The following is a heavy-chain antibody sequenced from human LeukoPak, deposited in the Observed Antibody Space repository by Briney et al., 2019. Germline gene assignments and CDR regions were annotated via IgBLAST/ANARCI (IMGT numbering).Heavy chain of an antibody. D-gene: IGHD3-9*01. CDR3: ARARDLTGYYNVDYFDY. V-gene: IGHV4-30-4*01. CDR1: GGSICSCDYY. J-gene: IGHJ4*02. CDR2: IYYSGST. Sequence: SETLSLTCTVSGGSICSCDYYWSWIRQPPGKGLEWIGYIYYSGSTYYNPSLKSRVTISVDTSKNQFSLKLSSVTAADTAVYYCARARDLTGYYNVDYFDYWGQGTLVTVSS.